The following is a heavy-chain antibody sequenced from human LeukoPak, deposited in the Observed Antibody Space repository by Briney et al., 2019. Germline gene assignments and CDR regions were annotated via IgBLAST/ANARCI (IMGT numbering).Heavy chain of an antibody. CDR2: INYSGST. V-gene: IGHV4-39*01. CDR3: GRRVAGSGYRDY. CDR1: GGSVSSSSYF. Sequence: SETLSLTCTVSGGSVSSSSYFWAWIRQPPGKGREWIGNINYSGSTHFNASLKSRVTISVDASKNQFSLKLSSVTAADTAVYYCGRRVAGSGYRDYWGQGTLVTVSS. J-gene: IGHJ4*02. D-gene: IGHD3-22*01.